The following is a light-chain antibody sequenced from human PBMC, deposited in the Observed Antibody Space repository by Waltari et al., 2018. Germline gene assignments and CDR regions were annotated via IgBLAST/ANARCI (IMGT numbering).Light chain of an antibody. J-gene: IGKJ4*01. V-gene: IGKV1-12*01. CDR1: QDIIRW. CDR3: QQADRFPLT. CDR2: DAS. Sequence: DIQMTQSPSSVSASVGDRVIITCRASQDIIRWLAWYRQKPGEAPNFLIYDASTLQSGVPSRFSGSGSGKEYTLTISSLQPEDFATYYCQQADRFPLTFGGGTKIEI.